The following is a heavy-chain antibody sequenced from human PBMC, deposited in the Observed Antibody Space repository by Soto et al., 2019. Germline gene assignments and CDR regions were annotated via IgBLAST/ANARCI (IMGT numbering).Heavy chain of an antibody. CDR3: AGDSGYGSGDSVNQYLDY. V-gene: IGHV3-7*01. J-gene: IGHJ4*01. CDR2: IKMDASEK. CDR1: GFTFGSYW. D-gene: IGHD3-10*01. Sequence: LSCAASGFTFGSYWMSLVRQAPGKGLEWLATIKMDASEKKYVDSVKGRFTMSRDNAKNSLYLQMDSLRAEDTAVYYCAGDSGYGSGDSVNQYLDYWGHGTLVTVSS.